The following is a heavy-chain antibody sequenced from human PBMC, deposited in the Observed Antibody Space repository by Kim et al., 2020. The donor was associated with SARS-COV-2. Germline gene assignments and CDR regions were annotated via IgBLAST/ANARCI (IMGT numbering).Heavy chain of an antibody. J-gene: IGHJ4*02. CDR3: ARVGSWYYFDY. Sequence: YYNPSLKSRVTISVDTSKNQFSLKLSSVTAADTAVYYCARVGSWYYFDYWGQGTLVTVSS. V-gene: IGHV4-31*02. D-gene: IGHD6-13*01.